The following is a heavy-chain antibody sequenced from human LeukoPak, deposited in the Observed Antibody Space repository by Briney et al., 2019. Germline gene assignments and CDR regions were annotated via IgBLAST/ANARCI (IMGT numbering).Heavy chain of an antibody. Sequence: SETLSLTCAVSGYSISSGYYWGWIRQPPGKGLEWIGYIYYSGSTNYNPSLKSRVTISVDTSKNQFSLKLSSVTAADTAVYYCARGGRLGFDPWGQGTLVTVSS. V-gene: IGHV4-61*01. CDR1: GYSISSGYY. CDR3: ARGGRLGFDP. J-gene: IGHJ5*02. D-gene: IGHD3-16*01. CDR2: IYYSGST.